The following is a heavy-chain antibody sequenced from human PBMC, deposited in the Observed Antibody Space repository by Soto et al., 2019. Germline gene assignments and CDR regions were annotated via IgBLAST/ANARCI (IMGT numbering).Heavy chain of an antibody. V-gene: IGHV4-59*01. CDR1: GGSISSYY. CDR3: ARGVGQLVDRWFDP. CDR2: IYYSGST. J-gene: IGHJ5*02. D-gene: IGHD6-6*01. Sequence: SETLSLTCTVSGGSISSYYWSWIRQPPGKGLEWIGYIYYSGSTNYNPSLKSRVTISVDTSKNQFSLKLSSVTAADKAVYYCARGVGQLVDRWFDPWGQGTLVTVSS.